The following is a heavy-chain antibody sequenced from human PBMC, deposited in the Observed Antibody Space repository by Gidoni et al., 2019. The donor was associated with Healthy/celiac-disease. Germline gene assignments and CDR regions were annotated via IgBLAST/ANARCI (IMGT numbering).Heavy chain of an antibody. J-gene: IGHJ4*02. CDR3: AKDRSEVGYSYGYYFDY. CDR1: GFTFSSYA. CDR2: ISGSGGST. V-gene: IGHV3-23*01. Sequence: EVQLLESGGGLVQPGGSLRLSCAASGFTFSSYAMSWVRQAPGKGLEWVSAISGSGGSTYYADSVKGRFTISRDNSKNTLYLQMNSLRAEDTAVYYCAKDRSEVGYSYGYYFDYWGQGTLVTVSS. D-gene: IGHD5-18*01.